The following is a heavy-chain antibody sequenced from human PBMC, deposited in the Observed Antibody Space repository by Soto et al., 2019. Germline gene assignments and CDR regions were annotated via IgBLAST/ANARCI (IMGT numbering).Heavy chain of an antibody. D-gene: IGHD2-15*01. CDR2: IYYSGST. J-gene: IGHJ6*02. Sequence: PSETLSLTYTVSGGSIGSSSYYWGWIRQPPGKGLEWIGSIYYSGSTYYNPSLKSRVTISVDTSKNQFSLKLSSVTAADTAVYYCARHGSEAYCSGGSCYSEGYYYYYGMDVWGQGTTVTVS. V-gene: IGHV4-39*01. CDR1: GGSIGSSSYY. CDR3: ARHGSEAYCSGGSCYSEGYYYYYGMDV.